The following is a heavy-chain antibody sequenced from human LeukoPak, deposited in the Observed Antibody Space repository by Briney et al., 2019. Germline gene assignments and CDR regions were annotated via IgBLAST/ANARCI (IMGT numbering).Heavy chain of an antibody. CDR3: ARESQWTFDY. J-gene: IGHJ4*02. CDR1: GFTFSDYY. Sequence: GGSLRLSCAASGFTFSDYYMTWIRQAPGKGLEWISYISSRSSTIYYADSVKGRFTISRDNAKNSLYLQMNSLSAEDTAVYYCARESQWTFDYWGQGTLVTVSS. V-gene: IGHV3-11*01. D-gene: IGHD6-19*01. CDR2: ISSRSSTI.